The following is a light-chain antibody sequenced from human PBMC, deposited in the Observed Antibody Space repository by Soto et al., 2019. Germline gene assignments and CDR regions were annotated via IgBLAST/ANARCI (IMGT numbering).Light chain of an antibody. CDR1: SSDVGGYNY. CDR2: EVS. J-gene: IGLJ2*01. V-gene: IGLV2-14*01. Sequence: QPVLTQPASVSGSPGQSITISCTGTSSDVGGYNYVSWYQQHPGKAPKLMIYEVSNRPSGVSNRFSGSKSGNTASLTISGLQAEDEADYYCSSYTSSSTSPHVVFGGGTKLTVL. CDR3: SSYTSSSTSPHVV.